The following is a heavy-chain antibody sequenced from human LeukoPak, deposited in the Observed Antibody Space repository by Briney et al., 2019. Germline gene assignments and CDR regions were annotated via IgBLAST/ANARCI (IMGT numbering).Heavy chain of an antibody. CDR3: ARLGGGSYRLDY. Sequence: SETLSLTCTVSGGSISSYYWGWIRQPPGKGLEWIGYIYYSGSTNYGPSLKSRVTISVDTSKNQFSLKLSSVTAADTAVYYCARLGGGSYRLDYWGQGTLVTVSS. CDR1: GGSISSYY. CDR2: IYYSGST. V-gene: IGHV4-59*08. J-gene: IGHJ4*02. D-gene: IGHD3-16*02.